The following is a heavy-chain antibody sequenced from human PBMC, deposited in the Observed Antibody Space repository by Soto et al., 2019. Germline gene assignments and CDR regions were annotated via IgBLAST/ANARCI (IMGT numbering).Heavy chain of an antibody. Sequence: EVQLLESGGGLVQPGGSLRLSCAASGFTFSSYAMSWVRQAPGKGLEWVSGISGSGGSTYYADSVKGRFTISRDNSKNTLYLQVNSLSAEDTAAYYCAKDLKQWLVPGFDYWGQGTLVTVSS. CDR1: GFTFSSYA. J-gene: IGHJ4*02. D-gene: IGHD6-19*01. V-gene: IGHV3-23*01. CDR2: ISGSGGST. CDR3: AKDLKQWLVPGFDY.